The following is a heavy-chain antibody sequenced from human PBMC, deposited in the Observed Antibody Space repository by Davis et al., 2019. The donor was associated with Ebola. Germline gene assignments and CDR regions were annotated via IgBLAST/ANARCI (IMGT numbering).Heavy chain of an antibody. CDR2: IIPILGIA. Sequence: SVKVSCKASGGTFSSYAISWVRQAPGQGLEWMGRIIPILGIANYAQKFQGRVTMTRDTSTSTVYMELSSLRSEDTAVYYCARAYIGGVIALFDYWGQGTLVTVSS. V-gene: IGHV1-69*04. CDR3: ARAYIGGVIALFDY. J-gene: IGHJ4*02. D-gene: IGHD3-16*02. CDR1: GGTFSSYA.